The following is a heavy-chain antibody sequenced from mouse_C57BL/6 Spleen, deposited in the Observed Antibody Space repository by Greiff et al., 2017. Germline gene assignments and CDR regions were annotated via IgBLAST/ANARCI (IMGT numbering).Heavy chain of an antibody. J-gene: IGHJ3*01. D-gene: IGHD2-4*01. Sequence: EVQVVESGGGLVKPGGSLKLSCAASGFTFSDYGMHWVRQAPEKGLEWVAYISSGSSTIYYADTVKGRFTISRDNAKNTLFLQMTSLRSEDTAMYYCASPIYYDYDAWFAYWGQGTLVTVSA. CDR3: ASPIYYDYDAWFAY. CDR2: ISSGSSTI. CDR1: GFTFSDYG. V-gene: IGHV5-17*01.